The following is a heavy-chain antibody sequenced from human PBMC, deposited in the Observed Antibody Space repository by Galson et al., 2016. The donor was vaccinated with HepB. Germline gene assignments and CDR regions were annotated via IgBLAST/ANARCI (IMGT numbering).Heavy chain of an antibody. V-gene: IGHV4-4*02. Sequence: SLRLSCAASGFAFSTYSMNWVRQAPGKGLEWIGEIYYRGTTNYNPSLQRRITISVDKSKNHFYLDLTSVTAADTAVYYCARGDYGLGRGKNSLGYWGRGTLVTVSS. D-gene: IGHD3-10*01. CDR1: GFAFSTYSM. CDR2: IYYRGTT. J-gene: IGHJ4*02. CDR3: ARGDYGLGRGKNSLGY.